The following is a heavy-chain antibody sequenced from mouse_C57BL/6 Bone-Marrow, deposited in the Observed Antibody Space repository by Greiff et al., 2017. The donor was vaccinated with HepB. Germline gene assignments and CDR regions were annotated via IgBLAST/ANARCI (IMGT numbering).Heavy chain of an antibody. Sequence: VQLQQPGAELVKPGASVKLSCKASGYTFTSYWMHWVKQRPGQGLEWIGMIHPNSGSTNYNEKFKSKATLTVDKSSSTAYMQLSSLTSEDSAVYYCAREGYGSSYYFDYWGQGTTLTVSS. V-gene: IGHV1-64*01. D-gene: IGHD1-1*01. J-gene: IGHJ2*01. CDR1: GYTFTSYW. CDR2: IHPNSGST. CDR3: AREGYGSSYYFDY.